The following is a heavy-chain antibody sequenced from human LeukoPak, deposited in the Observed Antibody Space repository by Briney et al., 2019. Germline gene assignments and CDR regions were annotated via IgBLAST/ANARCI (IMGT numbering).Heavy chain of an antibody. V-gene: IGHV4-39*01. CDR2: IFYSGST. J-gene: IGHJ5*02. CDR3: ARHHYYDSSGYLFWFDP. CDR1: GFTFSSYE. Sequence: GSLRLSCAASGFTFSSYEMNWIRQPPGKGLEWIGSIFYSGSTYYNPSLKSRVTISVDTSKNQFSLKLSSVTAADTAVYYCARHHYYDSSGYLFWFDPWGQGTLVTVSS. D-gene: IGHD3-22*01.